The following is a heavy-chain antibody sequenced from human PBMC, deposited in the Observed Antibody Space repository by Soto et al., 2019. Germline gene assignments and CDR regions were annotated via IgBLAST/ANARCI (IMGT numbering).Heavy chain of an antibody. CDR2: ISYDGSNK. D-gene: IGHD3-3*02. CDR1: GFTFSSYT. Sequence: QVQVVESGGGVVQPGRSLRLSCAASGFTFSSYTMHWVRQAPGKGLEWVAVISYDGSNKYYADSVKGRFTLSRDNSKNPPSRPTNSLTAEDTAVYYCARDLALSAYFDYWGQGTLVTVSS. V-gene: IGHV3-30-3*01. CDR3: ARDLALSAYFDY. J-gene: IGHJ4*02.